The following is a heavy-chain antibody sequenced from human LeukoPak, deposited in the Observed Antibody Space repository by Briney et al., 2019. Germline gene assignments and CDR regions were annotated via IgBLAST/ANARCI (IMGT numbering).Heavy chain of an antibody. J-gene: IGHJ4*02. Sequence: SEALSLTCTVSGGSISSYYWSWIRQPPGKGLEWIGYIYYSGSTNYNPSLKSRVTISVDTSKNQFSLKLSSVAAADTAVYYCARSGSSGYYLYFDYWGQGTLVTVSS. CDR2: IYYSGST. CDR1: GGSISSYY. V-gene: IGHV4-59*01. D-gene: IGHD3-22*01. CDR3: ARSGSSGYYLYFDY.